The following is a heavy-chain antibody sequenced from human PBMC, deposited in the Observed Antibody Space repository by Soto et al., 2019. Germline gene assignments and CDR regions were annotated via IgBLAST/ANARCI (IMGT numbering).Heavy chain of an antibody. CDR1: GGSISSSSYY. D-gene: IGHD3-3*01. Sequence: KTSETLSLTCTVPGGSISSSSYYWGWIRQPPGKGLEWIGSIYYSGSTYYNPSLKSRVTISVDTSKNQFSLKLSSVTAADTAVYYCARRPLRFLEWFDAFDIWGQGTMVTVS. J-gene: IGHJ3*02. CDR3: ARRPLRFLEWFDAFDI. V-gene: IGHV4-39*01. CDR2: IYYSGST.